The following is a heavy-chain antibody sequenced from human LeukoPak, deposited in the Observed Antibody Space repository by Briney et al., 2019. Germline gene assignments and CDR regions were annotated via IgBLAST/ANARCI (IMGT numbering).Heavy chain of an antibody. CDR3: AREAYYDFWSGYWKNDY. CDR2: IKQDGSEK. D-gene: IGHD3-3*01. J-gene: IGHJ4*02. Sequence: GGSLRLSCAASGFTFTTCAMSWVRQAPGKGLEWVANIKQDGSEKYYVDSVKGRFTISRDNAKNSLYLQMNSLRAEDTAVYYCAREAYYDFWSGYWKNDYWGQGTLVTVSS. V-gene: IGHV3-7*01. CDR1: GFTFTTCA.